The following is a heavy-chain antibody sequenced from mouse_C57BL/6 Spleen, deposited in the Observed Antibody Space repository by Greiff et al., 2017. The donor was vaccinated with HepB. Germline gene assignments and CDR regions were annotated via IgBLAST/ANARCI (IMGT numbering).Heavy chain of an antibody. CDR3: ARSDYGNYGWDPYAMDY. J-gene: IGHJ4*01. Sequence: QVQLKQSGAELVKPGASVKISCKASGYAFSSYWMNWVKQRPGKGLEWIGQIYPGDGDTNYNGKFKGKATLTADKSSSTAYMQLSSLTSEDSAVYFCARSDYGNYGWDPYAMDYWGQGTSVTVSS. D-gene: IGHD2-1*01. V-gene: IGHV1-80*01. CDR1: GYAFSSYW. CDR2: IYPGDGDT.